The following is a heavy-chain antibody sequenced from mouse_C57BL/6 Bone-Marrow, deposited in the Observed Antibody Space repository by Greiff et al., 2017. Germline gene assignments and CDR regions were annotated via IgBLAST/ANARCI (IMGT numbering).Heavy chain of an antibody. Sequence: EVPLQQSGAELVRPGASVKLSCTASGFNIKDYYMHWVKQRPEQGLEWIGRIDPEDGDTEYAPKFQGKATMTADTSSNTAYLQLSSLTSEDTAVYYCTTFEIPYGNLRDYWGQGTTLTVSS. CDR3: TTFEIPYGNLRDY. V-gene: IGHV14-1*01. D-gene: IGHD2-1*01. J-gene: IGHJ2*01. CDR1: GFNIKDYY. CDR2: IDPEDGDT.